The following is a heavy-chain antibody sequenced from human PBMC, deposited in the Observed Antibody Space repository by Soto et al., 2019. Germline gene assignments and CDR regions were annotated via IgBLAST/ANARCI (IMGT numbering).Heavy chain of an antibody. Sequence: GASVKVSCKASGGTFSSYAISWVRQAPGQGLEWMGGIIPIFGTANYAQKFQGRVTITADESTSTAYMELSSLRSEDTAVYYCARGPEMATPTEAYYYGMDVWGQGTTVTVSS. V-gene: IGHV1-69*13. J-gene: IGHJ6*02. CDR2: IIPIFGTA. CDR3: ARGPEMATPTEAYYYGMDV. CDR1: GGTFSSYA. D-gene: IGHD5-12*01.